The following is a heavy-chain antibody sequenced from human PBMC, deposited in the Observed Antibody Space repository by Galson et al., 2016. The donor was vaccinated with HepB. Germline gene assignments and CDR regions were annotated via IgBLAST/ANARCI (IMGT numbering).Heavy chain of an antibody. V-gene: IGHV3-23*01. J-gene: IGHJ6*02. CDR1: GFSFSSFA. CDR3: AKDENFLEGLLVNYFYYAMEV. D-gene: IGHD3-3*01. Sequence: SLRLSCAASGFSFSSFAMAWVRQAPGKGLEWVSVVSGSGRSTYYADSVKGRFTISRDNYKKTLYLQMNSLRAEDTGVYYCAKDENFLEGLLVNYFYYAMEVWGQGTTVTVSS. CDR2: VSGSGRST.